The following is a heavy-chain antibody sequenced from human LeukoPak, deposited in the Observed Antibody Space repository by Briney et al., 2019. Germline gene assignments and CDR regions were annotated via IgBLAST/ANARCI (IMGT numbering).Heavy chain of an antibody. J-gene: IGHJ4*02. V-gene: IGHV1-18*01. Sequence: ASVKVSCKASGYTFTSYGISWVRQAPGQGLEWMGWISAYNGNTNYAQKLQGRVTMTTDTSTSTAYMELRSLRSDDTAVYYCARDRRPSDIEATITVSPFDYWGQGTLVTVSS. CDR2: ISAYNGNT. CDR1: GYTFTSYG. D-gene: IGHD5-12*01. CDR3: ARDRRPSDIEATITVSPFDY.